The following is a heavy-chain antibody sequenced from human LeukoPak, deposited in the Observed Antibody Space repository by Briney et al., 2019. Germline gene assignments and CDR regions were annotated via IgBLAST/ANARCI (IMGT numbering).Heavy chain of an antibody. CDR1: GGSISSYY. J-gene: IGHJ4*02. Sequence: PSETLSLTCTVSGGSISSYYWSWIRQPPGKGLEWIGYIYYSGSTNYNPSLKSRVTISVDTSKNQFSLKLSSVTAADTAVYYCARAVPEDYYDSSGYSREWGQGTLVTVSS. CDR2: IYYSGST. CDR3: ARAVPEDYYDSSGYSRE. D-gene: IGHD3-22*01. V-gene: IGHV4-59*12.